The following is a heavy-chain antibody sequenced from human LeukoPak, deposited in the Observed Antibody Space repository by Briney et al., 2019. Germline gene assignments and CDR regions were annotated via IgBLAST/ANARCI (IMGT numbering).Heavy chain of an antibody. J-gene: IGHJ4*02. CDR1: GFTFRNGW. Sequence: KAGGSLRLSCATSGFTFRNGWMSWVRQAPGKGLEWVGRIKSKHDGGTTDFAAPVKGRFSISRDDSENTLYLQMNSLITDDTAVYYCTTAPASLDYWGQGTLVTVSS. V-gene: IGHV3-15*01. CDR2: IKSKHDGGTT. CDR3: TTAPASLDY.